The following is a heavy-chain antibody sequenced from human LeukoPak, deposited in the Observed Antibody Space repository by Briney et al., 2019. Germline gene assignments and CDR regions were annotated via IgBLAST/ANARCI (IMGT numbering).Heavy chain of an antibody. CDR2: ISYDGSNK. CDR3: AKDLIRRDGYNTVMDY. V-gene: IGHV3-30*18. J-gene: IGHJ4*02. CDR1: GFTFSSYG. D-gene: IGHD5-24*01. Sequence: GSLRLSCAASGFTFSSYGMHWVRQAPGKGLEWGAVISYDGSNKYYADSVKGRFTISRDNSKNTLYLQMNSLRAEDTAVYYCAKDLIRRDGYNTVMDYWGQGTLVTVSS.